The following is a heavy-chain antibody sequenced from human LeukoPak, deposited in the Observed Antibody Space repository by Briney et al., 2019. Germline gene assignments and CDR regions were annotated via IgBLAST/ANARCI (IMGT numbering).Heavy chain of an antibody. V-gene: IGHV3-23*01. D-gene: IGHD3-16*02. CDR1: GFTFSSCA. J-gene: IGHJ4*02. CDR3: AKDRDDYVWGSYRDY. Sequence: PGGSLRLSCAASGFTFSSCAMSWIRQAPGKGLEWVSAISGSGGSTYYADSVKGRFTISRDNSKNTLYLQMNSLRAEDTAVYYCAKDRDDYVWGSYRDYWGQGTLVTVSS. CDR2: ISGSGGST.